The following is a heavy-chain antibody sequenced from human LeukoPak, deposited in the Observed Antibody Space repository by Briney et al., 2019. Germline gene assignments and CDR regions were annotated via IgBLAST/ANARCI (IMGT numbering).Heavy chain of an antibody. D-gene: IGHD4-23*01. Sequence: PSETLSLTCTVSGGSLRTYYWSWIRQPAGKGLEWIGRVSSSGSTNDNSSLASRVTMSVDTSKNQFSLKLSSVTAADTAVYYCARSVDYGGNSFDYWGQGTLVTVSS. V-gene: IGHV4-4*07. CDR1: GGSLRTYY. CDR3: ARSVDYGGNSFDY. CDR2: VSSSGST. J-gene: IGHJ4*02.